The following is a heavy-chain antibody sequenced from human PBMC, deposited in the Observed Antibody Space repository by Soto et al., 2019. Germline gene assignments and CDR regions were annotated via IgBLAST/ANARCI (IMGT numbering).Heavy chain of an antibody. Sequence: PGGSLRLSCAASGFTFSSYAMHWVRQAPGKGLEWVAVISYDGSNKYYADSVKGRFTISRDNSKNTLHLQMNSLRAEDTAVYYCARNWNYALSYFDYWGQGTLVTVSS. D-gene: IGHD1-7*01. CDR3: ARNWNYALSYFDY. J-gene: IGHJ4*02. V-gene: IGHV3-30-3*01. CDR2: ISYDGSNK. CDR1: GFTFSSYA.